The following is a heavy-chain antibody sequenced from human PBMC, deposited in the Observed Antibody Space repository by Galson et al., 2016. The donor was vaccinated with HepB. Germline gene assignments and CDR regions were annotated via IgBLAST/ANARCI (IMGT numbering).Heavy chain of an antibody. V-gene: IGHV1-69*06. CDR3: ATSLRFFDWLFKFYFDN. D-gene: IGHD3-9*01. Sequence: SCKASGGTFNKYDINWVRQAPGQGPEWVGGIIPTSGTTDYAPKLQARVTITADTSTSTAYMELRSLRSEGTAVYYCATSLRFFDWLFKFYFDNWGQGTLVTVSS. CDR2: IIPTSGTT. J-gene: IGHJ4*02. CDR1: GGTFNKYD.